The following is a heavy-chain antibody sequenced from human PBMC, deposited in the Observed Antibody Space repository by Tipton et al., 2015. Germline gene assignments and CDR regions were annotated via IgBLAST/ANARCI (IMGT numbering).Heavy chain of an antibody. Sequence: TLSLTCTVSGGSISSYYWSWIRQSPGKGLEWIGYISYSGTTNYNPSLKSRVTISVDTSKNQFFLNLSSVTAADTAVYYCARARGRHGGLFDSWGQGTLVTVSS. J-gene: IGHJ4*02. CDR2: ISYSGTT. CDR3: ARARGRHGGLFDS. V-gene: IGHV4-59*12. CDR1: GGSISSYY. D-gene: IGHD4-23*01.